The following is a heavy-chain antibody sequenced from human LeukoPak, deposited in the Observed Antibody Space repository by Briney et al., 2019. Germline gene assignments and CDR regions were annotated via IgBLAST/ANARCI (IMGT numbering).Heavy chain of an antibody. CDR2: ISGSGGIT. D-gene: IGHD2-15*01. CDR3: AKDLDIVVVVAATEGFDY. CDR1: GFTFSSYA. Sequence: PGGSLRLSCAASGFTFSSYAMSWVRQAPGKGLEWVSAISGSGGITYYADSVKGRFTISRDNSKSTLYLQMNSLRAEDSAVYYCAKDLDIVVVVAATEGFDYWGQGTLVTVSS. V-gene: IGHV3-23*01. J-gene: IGHJ4*02.